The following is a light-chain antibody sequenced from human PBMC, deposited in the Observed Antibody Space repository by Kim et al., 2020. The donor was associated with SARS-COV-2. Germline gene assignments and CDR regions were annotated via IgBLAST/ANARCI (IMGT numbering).Light chain of an antibody. CDR2: GKN. Sequence: VAWGQTVRITCQGDSLRSYYASWYQQKPGQAPVLVIYGKNNRPSGIPDRFSGSSSGNTASLTITGAQAEDEADYYCNSRDSSGNPIFGTGTKVTVL. V-gene: IGLV3-19*01. J-gene: IGLJ1*01. CDR3: NSRDSSGNPI. CDR1: SLRSYY.